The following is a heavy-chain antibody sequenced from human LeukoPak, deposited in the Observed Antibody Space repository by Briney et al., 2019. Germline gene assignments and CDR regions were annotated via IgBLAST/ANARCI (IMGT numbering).Heavy chain of an antibody. CDR2: INTYNGNT. D-gene: IGHD6-13*01. J-gene: IGHJ4*02. CDR1: GYTFTTYG. CDR3: ARDPRGGQQLGLVDY. V-gene: IGHV1-18*01. Sequence: ASVKVSCKASGYTFTTYGISWVRQAPGQGLEWMGWINTYNGNTNYAQKLQGRVTMTTDTSTSTAYMELRSLRSDDTAVYYCARDPRGGQQLGLVDYWGQGTLVTVSS.